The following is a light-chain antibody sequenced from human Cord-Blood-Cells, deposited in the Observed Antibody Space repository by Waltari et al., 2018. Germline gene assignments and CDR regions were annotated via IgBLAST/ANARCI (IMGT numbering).Light chain of an antibody. Sequence: DIQMIQSPSSLSASVGARVTITCRASQSISSYLNWYQQKPGKAPKLLNYAASSLQSGVPSRFSCSGSGTDFTLTISSLQPEDFATYYCQQSYSTPYTFGQGTKLEIK. CDR2: AAS. V-gene: IGKV1-39*01. CDR3: QQSYSTPYT. J-gene: IGKJ2*01. CDR1: QSISSY.